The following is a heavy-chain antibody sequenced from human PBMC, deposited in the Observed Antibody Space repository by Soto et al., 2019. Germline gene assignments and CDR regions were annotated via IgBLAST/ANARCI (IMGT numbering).Heavy chain of an antibody. Sequence: QVQLVQSGSELKEPGASVTVSCKASGYTFTGYSINWVRQAPGQGLEWMGWIATNTGNPTYAQGFTGRFVFSLDTSVNTAYLQIYSLKAEDTAIYYCTRDSRTALFDYWGQGTLVTASS. J-gene: IGHJ4*02. CDR3: TRDSRTALFDY. D-gene: IGHD2-2*01. CDR1: GYTFTGYS. V-gene: IGHV7-4-1*01. CDR2: IATNTGNP.